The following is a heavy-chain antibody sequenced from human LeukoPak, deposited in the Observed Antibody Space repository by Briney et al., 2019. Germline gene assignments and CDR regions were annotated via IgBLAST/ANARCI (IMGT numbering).Heavy chain of an antibody. CDR3: ARQYCSGGSCYWYFDL. Sequence: SETLSLTCTVSGGSISSYYWSWIRQPPGKGLEWIGYIYYNGSTNYNPSLKSRVTISVDTSKNQFSLKLSSVTAADTAVYYCARQYCSGGSCYWYFDLWGRGTLVTVSS. V-gene: IGHV4-59*01. CDR2: IYYNGST. CDR1: GGSISSYY. J-gene: IGHJ2*01. D-gene: IGHD2-15*01.